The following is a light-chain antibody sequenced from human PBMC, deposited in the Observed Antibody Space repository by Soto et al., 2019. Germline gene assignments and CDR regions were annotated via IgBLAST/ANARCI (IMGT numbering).Light chain of an antibody. CDR3: QQYGSSSWT. J-gene: IGKJ1*01. V-gene: IGKV3-20*01. Sequence: EIVLTQSPGTLSLSPGERATLSCRASQSVSSSYLAWYQQNRGQAPRLLIYGASSRATGIPDRFSGSGSGTDFTLTISRLEAEDFAVSYCQQYGSSSWTFGQGTKVEIK. CDR1: QSVSSSY. CDR2: GAS.